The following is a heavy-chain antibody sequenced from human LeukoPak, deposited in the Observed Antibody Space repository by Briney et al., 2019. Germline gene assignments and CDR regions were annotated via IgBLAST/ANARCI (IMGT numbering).Heavy chain of an antibody. Sequence: SETLSLTCTVSGDSLINFYWSWIRQPPGKGLEWIGYIYYSGTTNYNPSLKSRVTMSVDTSKNQFSLNLRSVTAADTAVYHCARLKFDVLTGYYEALDYWGQGTLVTVSS. CDR3: ARLKFDVLTGYYEALDY. CDR2: IYYSGTT. D-gene: IGHD3-9*01. CDR1: GDSLINFY. J-gene: IGHJ4*02. V-gene: IGHV4-59*08.